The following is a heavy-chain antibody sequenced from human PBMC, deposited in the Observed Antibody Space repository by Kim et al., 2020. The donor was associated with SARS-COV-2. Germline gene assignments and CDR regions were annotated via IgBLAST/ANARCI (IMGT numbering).Heavy chain of an antibody. D-gene: IGHD6-13*01. CDR3: AREDSSSWPGYYYYYYGMDV. CDR1: GYTFTSYG. V-gene: IGHV1-18*04. Sequence: ASVKVSCKASGYTFTSYGISWVRQAPGQGLEWMGWISAYNGNTNYAQKLQGRVTMTTDTSTSTAHMELRSLRSDDTAVYYCAREDSSSWPGYYYYYYGMDVCGQGTTVTVSS. CDR2: ISAYNGNT. J-gene: IGHJ6*02.